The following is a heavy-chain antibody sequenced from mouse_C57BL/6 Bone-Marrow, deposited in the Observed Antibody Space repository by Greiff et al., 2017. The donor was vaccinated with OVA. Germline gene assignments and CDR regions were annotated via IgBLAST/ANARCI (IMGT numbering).Heavy chain of an antibody. CDR1: GFSFNTYA. CDR3: VRRGDYARGY. D-gene: IGHD1-1*02. Sequence: EVQRVESGGGLVQPKGSLKLSCAASGFSFNTYAMNWVRQAPGKGLEWVARIRSKSNNYATYYADSVKDRFTISRDDSESMLYLQMNNLKTEDTAMYYCVRRGDYARGYWGQGTSVTVSA. V-gene: IGHV10-1*01. CDR2: IRSKSNNYAT. J-gene: IGHJ4*01.